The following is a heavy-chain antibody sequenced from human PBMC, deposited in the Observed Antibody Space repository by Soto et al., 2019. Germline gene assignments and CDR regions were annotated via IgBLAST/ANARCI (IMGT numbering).Heavy chain of an antibody. CDR3: ARDKITGRFDY. J-gene: IGHJ4*02. D-gene: IGHD2-8*02. CDR1: GGSFSGYY. V-gene: IGHV4-34*01. Sequence: PSETLSLTCAVYGGSFSGYYWTWIRRPPGTGLEWIGEINHSGSTNYNPSLKSRVTISVDTSKNQFSLKLTSVTAADTAVYYCARDKITGRFDYWGQGTPVTVSS. CDR2: INHSGST.